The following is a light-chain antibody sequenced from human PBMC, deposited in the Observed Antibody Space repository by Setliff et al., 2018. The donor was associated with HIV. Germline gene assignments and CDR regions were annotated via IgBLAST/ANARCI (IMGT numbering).Light chain of an antibody. Sequence: QSVLTQPPSASGSPGQSVTISCTGTSSDVGGYNFVSWYQHHPGNAPKLMIYDVSKRPSGVPDRFSGSKSGNTASLTVSGLQAEDEADYYCSSYTTSSTKNVFGTGTKVT. CDR1: SSDVGGYNF. CDR2: DVS. CDR3: SSYTTSSTKNV. V-gene: IGLV2-8*01. J-gene: IGLJ1*01.